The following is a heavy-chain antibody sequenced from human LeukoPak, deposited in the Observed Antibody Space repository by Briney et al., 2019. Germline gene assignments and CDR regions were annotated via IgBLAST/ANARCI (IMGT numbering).Heavy chain of an antibody. V-gene: IGHV3-53*05. CDR2: IYSGGST. J-gene: IGHJ2*01. CDR3: AKCYYYDSSGYQNWYFDL. Sequence: GGSLRLSCAASGFTVSSNYMSWVRQAPGKGLEWVSVIYSGGSTYYADSVKGRFTISRDNAHNALYLQMNSLRAEDTALYYCAKCYYYDSSGYQNWYFDLWGRGTLVTVSS. CDR1: GFTVSSNY. D-gene: IGHD3-22*01.